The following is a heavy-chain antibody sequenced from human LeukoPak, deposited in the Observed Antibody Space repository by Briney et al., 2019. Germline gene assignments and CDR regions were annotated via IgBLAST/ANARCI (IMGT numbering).Heavy chain of an antibody. D-gene: IGHD3-22*01. V-gene: IGHV4-39*07. CDR2: IYYSGST. Sequence: SETLSLTCTVSGGSISSSSYYWGWIRQPPGKGLEWIGSIYYSGSTYYNPSLKSRVTISVDTSKNQFSLKLTSVTAADTAVYYCASYDSSGHDAFDIWGQGTMVTVSS. CDR1: GGSISSSSYY. CDR3: ASYDSSGHDAFDI. J-gene: IGHJ3*02.